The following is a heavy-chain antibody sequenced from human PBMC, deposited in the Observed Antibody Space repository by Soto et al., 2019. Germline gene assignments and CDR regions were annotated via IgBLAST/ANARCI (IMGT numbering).Heavy chain of an antibody. CDR3: GRAFASNGGRVDP. D-gene: IGHD3-16*01. CDR1: GFTFSSYW. CDR2: INTDGSTT. V-gene: IGHV3-74*01. Sequence: EVQLVESGGGSVQPGGSLRLSCAASGFTFSSYWMFWVRQVPGKGLVWVSRINTDGSTTTYADSVKGRFTISRDNAKSTLYLQMNSLRAEDAAIYYCGRAFASNGGRVDPWGQGTLVTVSS. J-gene: IGHJ5*02.